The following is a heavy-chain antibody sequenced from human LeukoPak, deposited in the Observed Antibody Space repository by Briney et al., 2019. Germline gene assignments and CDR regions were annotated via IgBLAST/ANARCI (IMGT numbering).Heavy chain of an antibody. CDR1: GFTLSSYG. CDR3: AKDKVERYYFDY. CDR2: ISYDGSSK. J-gene: IGHJ4*02. Sequence: GGSLRLSCAASGFTLSSYGIHWVRQSPGKGLEWVAVISYDGSSKYYADSVKGRFTISRDNSKNTLYLQMNSLRAEDTAVYYCAKDKVERYYFDYWGQGTLVTVSS. V-gene: IGHV3-30*18. D-gene: IGHD1-1*01.